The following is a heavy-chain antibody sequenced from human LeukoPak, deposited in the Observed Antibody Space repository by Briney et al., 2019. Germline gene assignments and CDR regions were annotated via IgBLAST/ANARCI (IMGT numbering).Heavy chain of an antibody. CDR3: AAEGNYYDSSGYYLDPFDP. CDR2: INHSGST. V-gene: IGHV4-34*01. CDR1: GGSFSGYY. D-gene: IGHD3-22*01. J-gene: IGHJ5*02. Sequence: SETLSLTCAVYGGSFSGYYWSWIRQPPGKGLEWIGEINHSGSTNYNPSLKSRVTISVDTSKNQYSLKLSSVTAADTAVYYCAAEGNYYDSSGYYLDPFDPWGQGTLVTVSS.